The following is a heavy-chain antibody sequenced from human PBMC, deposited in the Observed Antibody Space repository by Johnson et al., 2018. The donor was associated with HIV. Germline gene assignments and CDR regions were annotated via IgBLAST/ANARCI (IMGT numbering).Heavy chain of an antibody. Sequence: QVQLVESGGGVVQPGGSLRLSCAAFGFTFSTYGIHWVRQAPGKGLEWVAFIRSDGTNKYYADSVKGRFTISRDNSKNTLYLQMNSLRAEDTAVYYCAKDRILSGYGPGAFDIWGQGTMVTVSS. V-gene: IGHV3-30*02. CDR3: AKDRILSGYGPGAFDI. CDR2: IRSDGTNK. D-gene: IGHD5-12*01. J-gene: IGHJ3*02. CDR1: GFTFSTYG.